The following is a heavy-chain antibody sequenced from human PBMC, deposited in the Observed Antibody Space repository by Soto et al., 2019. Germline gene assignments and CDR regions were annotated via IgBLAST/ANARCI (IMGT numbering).Heavy chain of an antibody. J-gene: IGHJ4*02. CDR3: ARDSTYYYDSSGYSYFDY. V-gene: IGHV3-48*02. CDR1: GFTFSSYS. D-gene: IGHD3-22*01. CDR2: ISSSSSTI. Sequence: EVQLVESGGGLVQPGGSLRLSCAASGFTFSSYSMNWVRQAPGKGLEWVSYISSSSSTIYYADSVKGRFTISRDNAKNSLYLQMNSLRDEDTAVYYCARDSTYYYDSSGYSYFDYWGQGTLVTVSS.